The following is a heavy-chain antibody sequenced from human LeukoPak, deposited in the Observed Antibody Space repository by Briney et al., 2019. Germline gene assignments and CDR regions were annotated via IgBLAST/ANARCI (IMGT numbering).Heavy chain of an antibody. J-gene: IGHJ4*02. V-gene: IGHV3-21*01. D-gene: IGHD3-22*01. CDR3: ARDYYDSSGLDY. Sequence: GGSLRLSCTVSGFTFGDYSMNWVRQAPGKGLEWVSSISSSSSYIYYVESVKGRFTISRDNAKKSLYLQMNSLRAEDTAVYYCARDYYDSSGLDYWGQGTLVTVSS. CDR1: GFTFGDYS. CDR2: ISSSSSYI.